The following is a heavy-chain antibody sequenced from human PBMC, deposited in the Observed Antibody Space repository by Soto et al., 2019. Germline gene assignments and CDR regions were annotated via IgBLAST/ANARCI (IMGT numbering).Heavy chain of an antibody. J-gene: IGHJ6*02. CDR2: INPSGGST. D-gene: IGHD3-3*01. V-gene: IGHV1-46*01. Sequence: ASVKVSCKASGYTFTSYYMHWVRQAPGQGLEWMGIINPSGGSTSYAQKFQGRVTMTRDTSTSTVYMELSSLRSEDTAVYYCARDEGSYDFWSQAYGMDVWGQGTTVTVSS. CDR1: GYTFTSYY. CDR3: ARDEGSYDFWSQAYGMDV.